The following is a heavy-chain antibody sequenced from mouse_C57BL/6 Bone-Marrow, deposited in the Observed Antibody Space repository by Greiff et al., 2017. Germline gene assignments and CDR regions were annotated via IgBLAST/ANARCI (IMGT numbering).Heavy chain of an antibody. CDR3: ARCDDYDDAMDY. J-gene: IGHJ4*01. V-gene: IGHV1-39*01. CDR1: GYSFTDYN. CDR2: INPNYGTT. Sequence: VQLKESGPELVKPGASVKISCKASGYSFTDYNMNWVKQSNGKSLEWIGVINPNYGTTSYNQKFKGKATLTVDQSSSTAYMQLNSLTSEDFAVYYCARCDDYDDAMDYWGQGTSVTVSS. D-gene: IGHD2-4*01.